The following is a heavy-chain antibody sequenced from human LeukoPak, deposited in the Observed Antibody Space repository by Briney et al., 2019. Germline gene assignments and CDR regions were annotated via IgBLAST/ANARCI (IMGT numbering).Heavy chain of an antibody. CDR1: GFTFSSYG. CDR2: ISYDGSNK. V-gene: IGHV3-30*18. CDR3: AKPDI. Sequence: GGSLRLSCAASGFTFSSYGMHWVRQAPGKGLEWVAVISYDGSNKYYTDSVKGRFTISRDNSKNTLYLQMNSLRVEDTALYYCAKPDIWGQGTMVTVSS. J-gene: IGHJ3*02.